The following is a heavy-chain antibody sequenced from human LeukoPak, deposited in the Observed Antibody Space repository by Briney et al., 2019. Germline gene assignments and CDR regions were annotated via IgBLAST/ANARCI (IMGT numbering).Heavy chain of an antibody. CDR3: AKDGFSNNWYHFDY. CDR2: ISWNSDTI. V-gene: IGHV3-9*01. J-gene: IGHJ4*02. D-gene: IGHD6-13*01. Sequence: GGSLRLSCAASGFTFDDYAMPWVRQAPGKGLEWVSGISWNSDTIGYADSVKGRFTISRDNDKNSLYLQMNSLRADETALYYCAKDGFSNNWYHFDYWGQGTLVTVSS. CDR1: GFTFDDYA.